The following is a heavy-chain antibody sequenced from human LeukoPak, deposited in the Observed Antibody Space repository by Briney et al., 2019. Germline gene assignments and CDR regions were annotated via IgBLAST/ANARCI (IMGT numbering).Heavy chain of an antibody. CDR2: IYYSGST. Sequence: SETLSLTCTVSGGSISSSSYYWGWIRQPPGKGLEWIGSIYYSGSTYYNPSLKSRVTISVDTSKNQFSLNVRSVTAADTAVYYCARRESWNWFDPWGQGTLVIVSS. V-gene: IGHV4-39*01. CDR1: GGSISSSSYY. J-gene: IGHJ5*02. CDR3: ARRESWNWFDP.